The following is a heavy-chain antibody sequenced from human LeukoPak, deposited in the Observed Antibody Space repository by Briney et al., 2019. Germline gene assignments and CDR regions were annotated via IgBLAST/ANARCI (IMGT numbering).Heavy chain of an antibody. Sequence: HPGGSLRLSCAASGFTFSSYAMHWVRQAPGKGLEWVAVISYDGSNKYYADSVKGRFTISRDNSKNTLYLQMYSLRAEDTAVYYCARDHGNYYDSSGYSFDYWGQGTLVTVSS. CDR3: ARDHGNYYDSSGYSFDY. V-gene: IGHV3-30-3*01. CDR1: GFTFSSYA. CDR2: ISYDGSNK. J-gene: IGHJ4*02. D-gene: IGHD3-22*01.